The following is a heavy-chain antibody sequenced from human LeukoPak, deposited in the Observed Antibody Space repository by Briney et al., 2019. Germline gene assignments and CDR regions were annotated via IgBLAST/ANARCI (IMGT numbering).Heavy chain of an antibody. CDR3: ARAPGSWGSFDL. Sequence: NPSETLSLTCTVSGYSISSGYYWGWIRQPPGKRLEWVASIHSSGNTYYSPTLKSRVTISVDTSKNQFSLKLSSVTAADTAVYYCARAPGSWGSFDLWGRGTLVTVSS. CDR2: IHSSGNT. V-gene: IGHV4-38-2*02. CDR1: GYSISSGYY. D-gene: IGHD1-14*01. J-gene: IGHJ2*01.